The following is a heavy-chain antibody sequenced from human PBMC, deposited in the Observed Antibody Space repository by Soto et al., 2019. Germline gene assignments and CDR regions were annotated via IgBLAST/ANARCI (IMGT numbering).Heavy chain of an antibody. CDR2: ISSHGGGTQ. J-gene: IGHJ5*02. Sequence: GGSLRLSCVASGLTFANYGMHWVRQAPDKGLEWVALISSHGGGTQLYADSVKGRFTISRDNSNNTLFLQMNSLTVDDTAIYFCAKTTRPPTPEPWGQGALVTVS. V-gene: IGHV3-30*18. D-gene: IGHD6-6*01. CDR3: AKTTRPPTPEP. CDR1: GLTFANYG.